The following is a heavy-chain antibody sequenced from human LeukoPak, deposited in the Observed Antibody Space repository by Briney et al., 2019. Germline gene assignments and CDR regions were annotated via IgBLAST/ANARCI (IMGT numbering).Heavy chain of an antibody. CDR1: GFTFSSYS. D-gene: IGHD4-17*01. CDR3: ARDTYGDYLFDY. CDR2: ISSSSSYI. J-gene: IGHJ4*02. V-gene: IGHV3-21*01. Sequence: GGTLRLSCAASGFTFSSYSMNWVRQAPGKGLEWVSSISSSSSYIYYADSVKGRFTISRDNAKNSLYLQMNSLRAEDTAVYYCARDTYGDYLFDYWGQGTLVTVSS.